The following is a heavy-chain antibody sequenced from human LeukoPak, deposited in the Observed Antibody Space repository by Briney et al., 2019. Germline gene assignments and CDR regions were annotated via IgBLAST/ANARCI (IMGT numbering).Heavy chain of an antibody. V-gene: IGHV5-51*01. CDR1: GYSFSTYW. CDR2: IWPADSDT. D-gene: IGHD3-10*01. J-gene: IGHJ4*02. CDR3: AFGSGSSHKPPKFDY. Sequence: GESLKISCQGSGYSFSTYWIGWMLQMPGKGLEWMVVIWPADSDTRYSPSFQGQVTISADTSISTVYLQWSSLKASDSAMYYCAFGSGSSHKPPKFDYWGQGTLVTVSS.